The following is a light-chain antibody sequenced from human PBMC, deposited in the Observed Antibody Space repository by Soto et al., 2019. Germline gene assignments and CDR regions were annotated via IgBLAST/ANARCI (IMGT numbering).Light chain of an antibody. V-gene: IGKV1-5*03. CDR3: LQYNVYPLS. CDR2: KAS. J-gene: IGKJ4*01. CDR1: QTINRW. Sequence: DIQMTQSPSTLSASVGDRVTITCRARQTINRWLAWYQQRPGKAPNLLIHKASTLEVGVPSRFSGSASGTDFTLTISSLQPDDFAVYFCLQYNVYPLSFGGGTKVEIK.